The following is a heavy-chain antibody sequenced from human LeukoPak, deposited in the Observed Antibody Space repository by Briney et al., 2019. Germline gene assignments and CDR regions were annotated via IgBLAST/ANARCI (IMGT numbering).Heavy chain of an antibody. D-gene: IGHD3-16*01. J-gene: IGHJ4*02. CDR2: IYYSGST. CDR3: AKEVYDYVWGHPGGIDY. CDR1: GGSISSYY. Sequence: SETLSLTCTVSGGSISSYYWSWIRQPPGKGLEWIGYIYYSGSTNYNPSLKSRVTISVDTSKNQFSLKLSSVTAADTAVYYCAKEVYDYVWGHPGGIDYWGQGTLVTVSS. V-gene: IGHV4-59*01.